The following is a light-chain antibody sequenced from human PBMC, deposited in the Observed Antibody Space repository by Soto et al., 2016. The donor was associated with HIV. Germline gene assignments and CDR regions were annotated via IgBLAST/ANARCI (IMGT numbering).Light chain of an antibody. CDR2: QDN. Sequence: SYDLTQPPSVSVSPGQTASITCSGDKLGNKYVSWYQQKPGQSPILVIYQDNKRPSGIPERFSGSNSGNTATLTISGTQAMDEADYYCQAWDNTLGIFGGGTKLTVL. CDR3: QAWDNTLGI. J-gene: IGLJ2*01. CDR1: KLGNKY. V-gene: IGLV3-1*01.